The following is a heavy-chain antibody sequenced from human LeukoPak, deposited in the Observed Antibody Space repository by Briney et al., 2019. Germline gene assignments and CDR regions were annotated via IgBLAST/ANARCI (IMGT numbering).Heavy chain of an antibody. CDR2: IIPIFGTA. J-gene: IGHJ4*02. CDR3: ASFGKSYCSGGSCGGVDY. V-gene: IGHV1-69*13. D-gene: IGHD2-15*01. CDR1: GGTFSSYA. Sequence: GASVKVSCKASGGTFSSYAISWVRQAPGQGLEWMGGIIPIFGTANYAQKFQGRVTITADESTSTAYMELSSLRSEDTAVYYCASFGKSYCSGGSCGGVDYWGQGTLVTVSS.